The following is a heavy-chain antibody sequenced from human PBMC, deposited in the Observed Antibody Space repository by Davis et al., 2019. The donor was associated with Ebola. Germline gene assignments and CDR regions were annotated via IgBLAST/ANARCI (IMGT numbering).Heavy chain of an antibody. J-gene: IGHJ6*02. V-gene: IGHV3-7*01. CDR2: IKQDGSEK. D-gene: IGHD3-9*01. Sequence: GESLKISCAASGFTFSSYWMSWVRQAPGKGLEWVANIKQDGSEKNYVDSVKGRFTISRDNAKNSLYLQMNSLRAEDTAVYYCARYFDWLNYGMDVWGQGTTVTVSS. CDR1: GFTFSSYW. CDR3: ARYFDWLNYGMDV.